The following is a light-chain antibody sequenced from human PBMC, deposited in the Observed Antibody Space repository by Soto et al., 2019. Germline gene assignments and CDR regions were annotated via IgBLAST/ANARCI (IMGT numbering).Light chain of an antibody. CDR2: DVS. CDR3: SSYTANNTRV. CDR1: SSDLGGYKH. Sequence: QSALTQPASVSGSPGQSITISCTGTSSDLGGYKHVSWYQQYPGKAPKLMIYDVSDRPSGVSHPFYGSKSGNTASLSISGLQAEYEADYYCSSYTANNTRVFGGGTKLTVL. J-gene: IGLJ2*01. V-gene: IGLV2-14*01.